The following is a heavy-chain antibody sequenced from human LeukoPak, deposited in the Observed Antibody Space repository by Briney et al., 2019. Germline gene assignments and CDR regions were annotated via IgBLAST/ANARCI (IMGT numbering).Heavy chain of an antibody. D-gene: IGHD1-26*01. Sequence: ASVKVSCKGSGYTFSDYGISWVRQAPGQGLEWMGWISSYEGGSNRAQKFQDRVTMTIDTSTSTAYMELRSLRSDDTAVYYCARDWDQESACFDPWGQGTLVTVSS. CDR3: ARDWDQESACFDP. J-gene: IGHJ5*02. CDR2: ISSYEGGS. V-gene: IGHV1-18*01. CDR1: GYTFSDYG.